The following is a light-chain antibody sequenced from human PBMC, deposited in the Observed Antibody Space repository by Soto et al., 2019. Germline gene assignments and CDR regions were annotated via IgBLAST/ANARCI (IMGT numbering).Light chain of an antibody. Sequence: EIVMTQSPATLSVSPGERATLSCRASQSLSSNLAWYQQKPGQAPRLLIYGASTRATGVPARFSGSGSGTEFTLPISSLQSEDFAVYYCQQYNNWWTFGQGNKVEL. CDR2: GAS. CDR1: QSLSSN. J-gene: IGKJ1*01. CDR3: QQYNNWWT. V-gene: IGKV3-15*01.